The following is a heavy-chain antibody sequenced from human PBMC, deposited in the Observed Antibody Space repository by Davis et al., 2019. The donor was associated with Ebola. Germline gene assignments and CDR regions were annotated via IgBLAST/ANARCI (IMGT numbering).Heavy chain of an antibody. V-gene: IGHV3-48*02. CDR3: ARLMRGGGWYSDF. CDR2: ISDSGDTT. D-gene: IGHD6-19*01. J-gene: IGHJ4*02. CDR1: GFTFSSHS. Sequence: PGGSLRLSCAASGFTFSSHSMNWVRQAPGKGLEWLSYISDSGDTTSYANSVRGRFTISRDNVKNSLYLQMNSLRDEDTAVYHCARLMRGGGWYSDFWGQGTLVTVST.